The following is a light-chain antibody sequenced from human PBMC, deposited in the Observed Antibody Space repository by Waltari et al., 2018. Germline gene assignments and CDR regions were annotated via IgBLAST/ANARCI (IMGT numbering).Light chain of an antibody. CDR2: AAS. CDR3: QQYYSSPAT. Sequence: AIRITQSPSSLSASTGDSVTITCRASQSISSYLAWYQQKPGKAPKVLIYAASTLQSGVPSRFSGSGYGTDFTLTISCLQSEDFAIYYCQQYYSSPATFGQGTKVEIK. CDR1: QSISSY. V-gene: IGKV1-8*01. J-gene: IGKJ1*01.